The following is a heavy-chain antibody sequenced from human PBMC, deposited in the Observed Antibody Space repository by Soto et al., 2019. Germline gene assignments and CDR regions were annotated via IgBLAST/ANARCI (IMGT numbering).Heavy chain of an antibody. CDR1: GFTFSNAW. Sequence: PGGSLRLSCAASGFTFSNAWINWVRQTPGRGLEWVGRVKSKNDGGTTDFAAPVKGRFAISRDDSKNMVYLEMNSLQTEDTAMYYCTTDSCITTMTVRFDYWGHGTLVTVSS. CDR2: VKSKNDGGTT. V-gene: IGHV3-15*07. D-gene: IGHD3-10*01. J-gene: IGHJ4*01. CDR3: TTDSCITTMTVRFDY.